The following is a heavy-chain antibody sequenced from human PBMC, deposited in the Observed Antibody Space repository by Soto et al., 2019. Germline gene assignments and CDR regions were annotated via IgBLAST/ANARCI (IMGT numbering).Heavy chain of an antibody. J-gene: IGHJ6*02. D-gene: IGHD2-15*01. Sequence: SQTLSLTCAISGDSVFSNSAAWHWIRQSPSRGLEWLGRTYYRSKWYNDYAVSVKSRITINPDTSKNQFSLQLNSVTPEDTAVYYCARECCCSGGSCYSPRPLEHYYYYYGMDVWGQGTTVTVSS. CDR1: GDSVFSNSAA. CDR2: TYYRSKWYN. CDR3: ARECCCSGGSCYSPRPLEHYYYYYGMDV. V-gene: IGHV6-1*01.